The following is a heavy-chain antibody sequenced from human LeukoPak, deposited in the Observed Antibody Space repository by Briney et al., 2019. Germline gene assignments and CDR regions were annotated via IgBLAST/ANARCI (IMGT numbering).Heavy chain of an antibody. V-gene: IGHV1-18*01. CDR1: GYTFTSYG. D-gene: IGHD3-3*01. J-gene: IGHJ4*02. CDR3: ARDRDYDFWSGYTFDY. CDR2: ISAYNGNT. Sequence: GASVKVSCKASGYTFTSYGTSWVRQAPGQGLEWMGWISAYNGNTNYAQKHQGRVTMTTDTSTSTAYMELRSLRSDDTAVYYCARDRDYDFWSGYTFDYWGQGTLVTVSS.